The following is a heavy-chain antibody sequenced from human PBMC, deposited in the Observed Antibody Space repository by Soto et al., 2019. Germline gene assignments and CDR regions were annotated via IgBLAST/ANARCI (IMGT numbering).Heavy chain of an antibody. CDR1: GAPITTTKW. Sequence: QVQLQESGPGLVEPSETLSLTCTVSGAPITTTKWWAWVRLPPGKGLEWIGELSRGDERSSNPSLEGRFTMSLDKSNNHFSLKLTSVTAADTAIYYCATHTISYTWGVWGRGTSVTVSS. V-gene: IGHV4-4*02. D-gene: IGHD3-16*01. J-gene: IGHJ6*02. CDR2: LSRGDER. CDR3: ATHTISYTWGV.